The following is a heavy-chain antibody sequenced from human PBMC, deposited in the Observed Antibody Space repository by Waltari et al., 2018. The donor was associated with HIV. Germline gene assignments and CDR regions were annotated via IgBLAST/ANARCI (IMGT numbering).Heavy chain of an antibody. J-gene: IGHJ4*02. V-gene: IGHV3-7*01. CDR3: ARVYSSTTGRALDY. Sequence: EVQLVESGGGLVQPGGSLRLSCVGSGFIFRNYWMTWVRQAPGSFLEWGSKRKQDGREKNYVDSGAGRFSISRDNANNSLYLQLNSLRDEDTAVYYCARVYSSTTGRALDYWGQGTLVTVSS. D-gene: IGHD2-2*01. CDR1: GFIFRNYW. CDR2: RKQDGREK.